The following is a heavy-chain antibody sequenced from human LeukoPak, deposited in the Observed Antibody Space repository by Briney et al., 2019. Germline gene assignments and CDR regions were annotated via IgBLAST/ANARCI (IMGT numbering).Heavy chain of an antibody. Sequence: GGSLRLSCAASGFTFSSYSMKWVRQAPGKGLEWVSSISSSSSYIYYADSVKGRFTISRDNAKNSLYLQMNSLRAEDTAVYYCARDGKYSSGWYFTGPYDYWGQGTLVTVSS. CDR1: GFTFSSYS. D-gene: IGHD6-19*01. J-gene: IGHJ4*02. V-gene: IGHV3-21*01. CDR2: ISSSSSYI. CDR3: ARDGKYSSGWYFTGPYDY.